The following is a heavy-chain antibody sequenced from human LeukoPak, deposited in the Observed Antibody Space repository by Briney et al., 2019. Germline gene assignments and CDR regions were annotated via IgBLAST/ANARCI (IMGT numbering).Heavy chain of an antibody. V-gene: IGHV1-69*02. CDR3: ARHCSSTSCYGRGGWFDP. D-gene: IGHD2-2*01. CDR1: GGTFSSYT. Sequence: WASVKVSCKASGGTFSSYTISWVRQAPGQGLEWMGRIIPILGIANYAQKFQGRVTITADRSTSTAYMELSSLRSEDTAVYYCARHCSSTSCYGRGGWFDPWGQGTLVTVSS. J-gene: IGHJ5*02. CDR2: IIPILGIA.